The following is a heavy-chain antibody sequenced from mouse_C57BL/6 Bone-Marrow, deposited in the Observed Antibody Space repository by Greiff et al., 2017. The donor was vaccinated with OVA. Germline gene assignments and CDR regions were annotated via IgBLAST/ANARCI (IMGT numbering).Heavy chain of an antibody. Sequence: VQRVESGPGLVAPSQSLSITCTVSGFSLTSYGVDWVRQSPGKGLEWLGVIWGVGSTNYNSALKSRLSISKDNSKSQVFLKMNSLQTDDTAMYYCASDLTGTGAMDYWGQGTSVTVSS. J-gene: IGHJ4*01. V-gene: IGHV2-6*01. CDR3: ASDLTGTGAMDY. CDR2: IWGVGST. CDR1: GFSLTSYG. D-gene: IGHD4-1*01.